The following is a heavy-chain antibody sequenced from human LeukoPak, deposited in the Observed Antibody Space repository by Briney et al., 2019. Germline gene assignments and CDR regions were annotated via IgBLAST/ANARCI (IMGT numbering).Heavy chain of an antibody. V-gene: IGHV4-38-2*02. CDR2: IYYSGST. J-gene: IGHJ3*02. CDR1: AYSISSGYF. Sequence: PSETLSLTCTVSAYSISSGYFWGWIRQPPGKGLEWIGSIYYSGSTYYNPSLKSRVTISVDTSKNQFSLKLSSVTAADTAVYYCARGLRHAFDIWGQGTMVTVSS. CDR3: ARGLRHAFDI.